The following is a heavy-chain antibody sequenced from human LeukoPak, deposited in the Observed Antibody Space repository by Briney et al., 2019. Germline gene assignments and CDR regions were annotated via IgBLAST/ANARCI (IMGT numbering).Heavy chain of an antibody. CDR2: IRSKAYGGTT. J-gene: IGHJ4*02. CDR1: GFTFGDYA. CDR3: TRDPYYGSGPYYFDY. V-gene: IGHV3-49*04. Sequence: GGSLILSCTASGFTFGDYAMSWVRQAPGKGLEWVGFIRSKAYGGTTEYAASVKGRFTISRDDSKSIAYLQMNSLKTEDTAVYYCTRDPYYGSGPYYFDYWGQGTLVTVSS. D-gene: IGHD3-10*01.